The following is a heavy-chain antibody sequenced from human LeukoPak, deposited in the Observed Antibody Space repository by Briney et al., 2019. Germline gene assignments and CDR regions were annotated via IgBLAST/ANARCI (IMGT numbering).Heavy chain of an antibody. Sequence: GRSLRLSCAASGFTFSTYDMHWVRQAPGKGLEWVALISYDGINKYYADSVKGRFTISRDNSKNTLYLQTNSLRTEDTAVYYCATPPPLDYSGSYERLDSWGQGTLVTVSS. CDR3: ATPPPLDYSGSYERLDS. D-gene: IGHD1-26*01. CDR2: ISYDGINK. J-gene: IGHJ4*02. V-gene: IGHV3-30-3*01. CDR1: GFTFSTYD.